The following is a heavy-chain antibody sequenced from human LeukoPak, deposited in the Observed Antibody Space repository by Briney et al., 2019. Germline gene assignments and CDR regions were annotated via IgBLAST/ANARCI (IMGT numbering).Heavy chain of an antibody. D-gene: IGHD6-19*01. V-gene: IGHV3-7*01. CDR2: IKNDGSDI. CDR1: GFTFSTYW. Sequence: GRSLRLSCAASGFTFSTYWMFWVRQAPGKGLEWLTSIKNDGSDIYYEDSVKGRFTISRDNAKNSLYLQLNSLRAEDTAVYFCARDHLAGWALEYWGQGTLVTVSS. CDR3: ARDHLAGWALEY. J-gene: IGHJ4*02.